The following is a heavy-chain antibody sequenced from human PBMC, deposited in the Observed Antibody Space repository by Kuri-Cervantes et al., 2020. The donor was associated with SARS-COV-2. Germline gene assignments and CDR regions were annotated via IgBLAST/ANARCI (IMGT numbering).Heavy chain of an antibody. Sequence: GESLRLSCAASGFTFSSYWMSWVRQAPGKGLEWVANIKQDGSEKYYVDSVKGRFTISRDNAKNSLYLQMNSLRAEDTAVYYCARTTYGSGSYWDDAFDIWGQGTMVTVSS. D-gene: IGHD3-10*01. V-gene: IGHV3-7*01. CDR1: GFTFSSYW. CDR2: IKQDGSEK. J-gene: IGHJ3*02. CDR3: ARTTYGSGSYWDDAFDI.